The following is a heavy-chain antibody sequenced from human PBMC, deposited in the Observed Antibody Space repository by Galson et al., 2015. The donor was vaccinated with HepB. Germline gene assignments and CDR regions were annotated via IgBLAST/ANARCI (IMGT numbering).Heavy chain of an antibody. CDR1: GYTFTSYG. CDR3: AREGTHWVRGVIITGYFDY. CDR2: ISAYNGNT. J-gene: IGHJ4*02. V-gene: IGHV1-18*01. D-gene: IGHD3-10*01. Sequence: SVKVSCKASGYTFTSYGISWVRQAPGQGLVWMGWISAYNGNTNYAQKLQGRVTMTTDTSTSTAYMELRSLRSDDTAVYYCAREGTHWVRGVIITGYFDYWGQGTLVTVSS.